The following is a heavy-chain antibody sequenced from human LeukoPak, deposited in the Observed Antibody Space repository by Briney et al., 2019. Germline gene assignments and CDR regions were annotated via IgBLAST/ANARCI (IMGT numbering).Heavy chain of an antibody. D-gene: IGHD2/OR15-2a*01. CDR3: ARHQGSAYYYRWFAP. V-gene: IGHV4-39*01. CDR2: IYYSGST. J-gene: IGHJ5*02. Sequence: SETLSLTCTVSGGSISSSSYYWGWIRQPPGKGLEWIGSIYYSGSTYYNPSLTRRLTISVDASKNQFSLKLSSVTSADAAVYYCARHQGSAYYYRWFAPWGQETLATVS. CDR1: GGSISSSSYY.